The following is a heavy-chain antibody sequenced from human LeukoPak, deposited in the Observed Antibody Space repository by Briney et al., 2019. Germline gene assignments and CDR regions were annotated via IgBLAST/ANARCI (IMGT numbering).Heavy chain of an antibody. CDR1: GGSISSYY. D-gene: IGHD4-17*01. J-gene: IGHJ4*02. CDR3: VHGDYGFDY. CDR2: IYYSGST. V-gene: IGHV4-59*08. Sequence: SETLSLTCTVSGGSISSYYWSWILQPPGKGLEWIGYIYYSGSTNYNPSLKSRVTISVDTSKNQFSLKLSSVTAADTAVYYCVHGDYGFDYWGQGTLVTVSS.